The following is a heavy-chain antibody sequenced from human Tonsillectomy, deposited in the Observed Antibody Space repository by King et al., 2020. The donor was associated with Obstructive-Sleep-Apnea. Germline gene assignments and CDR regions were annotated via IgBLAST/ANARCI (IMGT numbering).Heavy chain of an antibody. Sequence: MQLQESGPGLVKPSETLSLTCTVSDGSISSYYWSWIRQPPGKGLEGIGFIHYSGSTNYNPSPKSRVTISVDTSKNPFSLKLSSVTAADTAVYYCARAPPIMVRGAANWFDPWGQGTLVTVSS. V-gene: IGHV4-59*01. D-gene: IGHD3-10*01. J-gene: IGHJ5*02. CDR2: IHYSGST. CDR3: ARAPPIMVRGAANWFDP. CDR1: DGSISSYY.